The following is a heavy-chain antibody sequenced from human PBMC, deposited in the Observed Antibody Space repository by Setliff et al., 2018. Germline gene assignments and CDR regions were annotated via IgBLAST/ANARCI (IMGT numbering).Heavy chain of an antibody. CDR1: GYTFTNYG. CDR2: ISAYNGNT. J-gene: IGHJ4*02. Sequence: ASVKVSCKASGYTFTNYGINWVRQAPGQGLEWLGWISAYNGNTHYAQKLQGRVSMTTDTSTSTAYMELRSLRSDDTAVYYCARDRTPGYSGYSSWGQGTLVTVSS. D-gene: IGHD5-12*01. CDR3: ARDRTPGYSGYSS. V-gene: IGHV1-18*01.